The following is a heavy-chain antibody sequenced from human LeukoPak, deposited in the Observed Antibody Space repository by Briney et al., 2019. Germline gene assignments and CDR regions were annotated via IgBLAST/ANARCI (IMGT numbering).Heavy chain of an antibody. V-gene: IGHV3-23*01. J-gene: IGHJ5*02. Sequence: GGSLGLSCAASVFTFSNYAITWVRQAPGKGLEWVSGISGAGGSTYYTDSVKGRFTMSRDNVKNTLYLQMNSLRVEDTAVYYCARDPRNVGLAPWGQGTLVTVSS. CDR2: ISGAGGST. CDR3: ARDPRNVGLAP. CDR1: VFTFSNYA. D-gene: IGHD2-15*01.